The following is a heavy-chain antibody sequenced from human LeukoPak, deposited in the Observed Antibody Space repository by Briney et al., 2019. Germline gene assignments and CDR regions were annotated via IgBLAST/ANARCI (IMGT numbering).Heavy chain of an antibody. CDR3: AKDQQLQPFHY. CDR1: GFTFSGFA. CDR2: LSDSGGST. V-gene: IGHV3-23*01. J-gene: IGHJ4*02. Sequence: GGSLRLSCAASGFTFSGFAMSWVRQAPGKGLEWVSTLSDSGGSTYYADSVKGRFTISRDNSKNTLYLQMNSLRAEDTSVYYCAKDQQLQPFHYWGQGTLVTVSS. D-gene: IGHD2-2*01.